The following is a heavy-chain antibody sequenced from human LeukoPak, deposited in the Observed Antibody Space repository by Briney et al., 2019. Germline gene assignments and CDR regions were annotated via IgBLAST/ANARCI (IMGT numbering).Heavy chain of an antibody. V-gene: IGHV4-4*07. CDR2: IYTSGST. CDR1: GGSISSYY. Sequence: KPSETLSLTCTVSGGSISSYYWSWIRQPAGKGLEWIGRIYTSGSTNYNPSLKSRVTMSVDTSKNQFSLKLSSVTAADTAVYYCARDLGFLEQGAFDIWGQGTLVTVSS. J-gene: IGHJ3*02. CDR3: ARDLGFLEQGAFDI. D-gene: IGHD3-3*02.